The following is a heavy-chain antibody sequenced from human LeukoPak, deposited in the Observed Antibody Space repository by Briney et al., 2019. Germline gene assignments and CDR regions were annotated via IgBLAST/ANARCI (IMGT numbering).Heavy chain of an antibody. J-gene: IGHJ4*02. CDR1: GFTFSSYA. CDR2: ISGSGGST. D-gene: IGHD3-10*01. CDR3: ASELWFGEYFDY. V-gene: IGHV3-23*01. Sequence: PGGSLRLSCAASGFTFSSYAMSWVRQAPGKGLEWVSAISGSGGSTYYADSVKGRITISRDNSKNTLYLQMNSLRAEDTAVYYCASELWFGEYFDYWGQGTLVTVSS.